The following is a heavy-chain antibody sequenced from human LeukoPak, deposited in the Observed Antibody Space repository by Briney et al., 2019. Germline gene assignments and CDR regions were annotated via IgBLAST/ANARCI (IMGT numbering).Heavy chain of an antibody. Sequence: SETLSLTCTVSGGSISSYYWSWIRQPPGKGLEWIGYIYYSGSTNYNPSLKSRVTISVDTSKNQFSLKLSSVTAADTAVYYCARAPGGYSGYDFNFDYWGQGTLVTASS. CDR1: GGSISSYY. D-gene: IGHD5-12*01. CDR3: ARAPGGYSGYDFNFDY. V-gene: IGHV4-59*01. CDR2: IYYSGST. J-gene: IGHJ4*02.